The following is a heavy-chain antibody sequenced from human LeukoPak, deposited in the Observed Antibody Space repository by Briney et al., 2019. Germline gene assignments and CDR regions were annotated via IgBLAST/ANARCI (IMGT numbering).Heavy chain of an antibody. J-gene: IGHJ5*02. Sequence: SVKVSCKASGGTFSSYAISWVRQAPGQGLEWMGRIIPILGIANYAQKFQGRVTITADKSTSTAYMELSSLRSEDTAVYYCARESGIVVVVAAESYNWCDPWGQGTLVTVSS. CDR2: IIPILGIA. CDR1: GGTFSSYA. V-gene: IGHV1-69*04. D-gene: IGHD2-15*01. CDR3: ARESGIVVVVAAESYNWCDP.